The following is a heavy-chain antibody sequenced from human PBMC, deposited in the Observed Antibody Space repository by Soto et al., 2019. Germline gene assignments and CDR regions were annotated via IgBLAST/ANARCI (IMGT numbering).Heavy chain of an antibody. CDR2: IYYTGST. D-gene: IGHD1-7*01. V-gene: IGHV4-61*01. CDR1: GGSVSSGSYF. J-gene: IGHJ6*02. Sequence: SSETLSLTCTVSGGSVSSGSYFWSWFRQPPGKGLEWLGYIYYTGSTNYNPYLKSRVTMSLDTSKNQFSLKLSSVTAADAAVYYCARDRAGTTASYNGVDVWGRGSTVTVSS. CDR3: ARDRAGTTASYNGVDV.